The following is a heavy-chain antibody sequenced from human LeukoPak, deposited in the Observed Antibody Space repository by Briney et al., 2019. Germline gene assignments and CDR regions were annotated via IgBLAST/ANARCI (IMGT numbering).Heavy chain of an antibody. D-gene: IGHD3-10*01. V-gene: IGHV3-30*18. Sequence: GGSLRLSCAASGFTFSSYGMHWVRQAPGKGLEWVAVISYDRSNKYYADSVKGRFTISRDNSKSTLYLQMNSLRAEDTAVYYCAKVGGSGSYKYYFDYWGQGTLVTVSS. J-gene: IGHJ4*02. CDR1: GFTFSSYG. CDR3: AKVGGSGSYKYYFDY. CDR2: ISYDRSNK.